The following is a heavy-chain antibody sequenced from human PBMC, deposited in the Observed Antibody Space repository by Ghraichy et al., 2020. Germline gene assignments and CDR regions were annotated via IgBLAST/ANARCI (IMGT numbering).Heavy chain of an antibody. Sequence: SETLSLTCTVSGGSISSNYWSWIRQPPGKGLEWIGYIYYSGNTNYNPSLKSRVTISVDTSKNQFSLKVSSVTAADTATYYCARNKYSSSSNFDYWGQGTLVTVSS. J-gene: IGHJ4*02. CDR3: ARNKYSSSSNFDY. D-gene: IGHD6-6*01. CDR1: GGSISSNY. V-gene: IGHV4-59*08. CDR2: IYYSGNT.